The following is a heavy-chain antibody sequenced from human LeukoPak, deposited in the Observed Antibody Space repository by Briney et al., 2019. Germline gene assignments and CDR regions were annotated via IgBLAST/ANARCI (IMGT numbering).Heavy chain of an antibody. CDR2: ISSTSSYI. CDR3: VRAWDY. J-gene: IGHJ4*02. Sequence: GGSLRLSCAASGFTFSSCSMNWVRQAPGKGLEWVSSISSTSSYISYTDSVKGRFTISRDNAKNTLYLQMHSLRAEDTAVYYCVRAWDYWGQGTLVTVSS. V-gene: IGHV3-21*01. CDR1: GFTFSSCS.